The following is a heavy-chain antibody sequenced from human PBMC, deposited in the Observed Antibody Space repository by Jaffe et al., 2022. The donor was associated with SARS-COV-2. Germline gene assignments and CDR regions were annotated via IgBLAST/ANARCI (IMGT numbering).Heavy chain of an antibody. CDR2: IDSVGKST. D-gene: IGHD2-21*01. J-gene: IGHJ3*02. CDR3: ARYLWKEVAFDI. V-gene: IGHV3-74*01. Sequence: EVQLVESGGGLVQPGGSLRLSCAASGFTFSSYWMHWVRQAPGKGLVWVSRIDSVGKSTSYADSVKGRFTISRENAKNTLFLQMNSLRAEDTAVYYCARYLWKEVAFDIWGQGTMVTVSS. CDR1: GFTFSSYW.